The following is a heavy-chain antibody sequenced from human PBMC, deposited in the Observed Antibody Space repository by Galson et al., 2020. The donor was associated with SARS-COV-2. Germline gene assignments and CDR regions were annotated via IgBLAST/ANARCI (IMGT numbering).Heavy chain of an antibody. CDR3: ARDKSTDLMVYAIAWCYYYYGMDV. D-gene: IGHD2-8*01. J-gene: IGHJ6*02. Sequence: ASVKVSCKASGYTFTSYGISWVRQAPGQGLEWMGWISAYNGNTNYAQKLQGRATMTTDTSTSTAYMELRSLRSDDTAVYYCARDKSTDLMVYAIAWCYYYYGMDVWGQGTTVTVSS. V-gene: IGHV1-18*04. CDR2: ISAYNGNT. CDR1: GYTFTSYG.